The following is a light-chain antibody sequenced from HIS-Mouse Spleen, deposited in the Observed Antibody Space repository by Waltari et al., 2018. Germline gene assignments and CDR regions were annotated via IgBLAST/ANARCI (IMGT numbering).Light chain of an antibody. CDR3: CSYAGSSTVV. V-gene: IGLV2-23*01. CDR1: SSDDGSYNL. CDR2: EGS. Sequence: QSALTQPASVPGSPGQSITIPCTGTSSDDGSYNLVSWYQQHPGKAPKLMIYEGSKRPSGVSNRFSGSKSGNTASLTISGLQAEDEADYYCCSYAGSSTVVFGGGTKLTVL. J-gene: IGLJ2*01.